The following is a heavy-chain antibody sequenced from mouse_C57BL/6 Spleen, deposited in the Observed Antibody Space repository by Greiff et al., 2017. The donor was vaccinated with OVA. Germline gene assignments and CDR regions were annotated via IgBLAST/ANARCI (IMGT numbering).Heavy chain of an antibody. D-gene: IGHD1-1*01. V-gene: IGHV14-4*01. CDR3: TTEDGSSYVEAMDY. CDR1: GFNIKDDY. CDR2: IDPENGDT. Sequence: VQLQQSGAELVRPGASVKLSCTASGFNIKDDYMHWVKQRPEQGLEWIGWIDPENGDTEYASKFQGKATITADTSSNTAYLQLSSLTSEDTAVYYCTTEDGSSYVEAMDYWGQGTSVTVSS. J-gene: IGHJ4*01.